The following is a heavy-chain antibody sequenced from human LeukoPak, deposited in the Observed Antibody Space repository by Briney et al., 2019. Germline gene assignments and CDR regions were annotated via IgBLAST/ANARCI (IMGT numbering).Heavy chain of an antibody. Sequence: PGGSLRLSCAASGFTFSGHETNWVRQAPGKGLEWVACISSSGSSIYYADSVKGRFTISRDNAKNSLYLRMNSLRPEDTAVYYCAGAGFDYWGQGTLVTVSS. CDR1: GFTFSGHE. CDR2: ISSSGSSI. J-gene: IGHJ4*02. CDR3: AGAGFDY. V-gene: IGHV3-48*03.